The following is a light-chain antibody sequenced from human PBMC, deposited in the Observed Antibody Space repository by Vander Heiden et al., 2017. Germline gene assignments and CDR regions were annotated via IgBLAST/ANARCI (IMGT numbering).Light chain of an antibody. Sequence: IVLTQSPGTLSLSPGERATLSCSASQSVSSSYLAWYQQKPGQAPRLLIYGASSRATGIPDRFSGSGAGTDFTLNISRLEAEDVAVYYCQQDGSSPSTFGQGTKVXIK. CDR3: QQDGSSPST. CDR2: GAS. V-gene: IGKV3-20*01. CDR1: QSVSSSY. J-gene: IGKJ1*01.